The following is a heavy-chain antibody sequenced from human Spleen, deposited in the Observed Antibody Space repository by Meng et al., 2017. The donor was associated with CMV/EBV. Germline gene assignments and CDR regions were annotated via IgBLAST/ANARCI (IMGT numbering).Heavy chain of an antibody. CDR2: TYYRSKWYN. Sequence: DSVSSNSADWDGIRQSPSRGLEWLGRTYYRSKWYNDYAVSVKSRITINPDTSKNQFSLQLNSVTPEDTAVYYCARDRQWLVGYYFDYWGQGTLVTVSS. D-gene: IGHD6-19*01. CDR1: DSVSSNSAD. CDR3: ARDRQWLVGYYFDY. V-gene: IGHV6-1*01. J-gene: IGHJ4*02.